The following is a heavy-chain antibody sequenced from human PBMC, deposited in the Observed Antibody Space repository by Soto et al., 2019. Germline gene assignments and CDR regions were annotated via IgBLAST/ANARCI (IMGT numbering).Heavy chain of an antibody. Sequence: QVQLQQWGAGLLKPSETLSLTCAVYGGSFSGYYWSWIRQPPGKVLELIGEINHSGSTNYNPSLKSRVTISVDTSKNQFSLKLSSVTAADPAVYYCARFGGYCSSTRCYSNWFAPWGQGTLVTVSS. J-gene: IGHJ5*02. V-gene: IGHV4-34*01. D-gene: IGHD2-2*01. CDR3: ARFGGYCSSTRCYSNWFAP. CDR2: INHSGST. CDR1: GGSFSGYY.